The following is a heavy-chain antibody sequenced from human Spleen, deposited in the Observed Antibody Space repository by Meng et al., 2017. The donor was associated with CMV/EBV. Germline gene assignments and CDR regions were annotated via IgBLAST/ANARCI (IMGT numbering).Heavy chain of an antibody. Sequence: GESLKISCAASGFTFSSYGMHWVRQAPGKGLEWVAFIWYDGSSKYYADSVKGRFTISRDNSKNTLYLQMNSLRPEDTAVYYCARDPSLRYFDWFYDYWGQGTLVTVSS. D-gene: IGHD3-9*01. V-gene: IGHV3-30*02. J-gene: IGHJ4*02. CDR2: IWYDGSSK. CDR1: GFTFSSYG. CDR3: ARDPSLRYFDWFYDY.